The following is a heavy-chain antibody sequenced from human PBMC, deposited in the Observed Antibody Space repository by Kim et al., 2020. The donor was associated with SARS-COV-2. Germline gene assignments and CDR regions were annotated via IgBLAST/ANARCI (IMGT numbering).Heavy chain of an antibody. Sequence: DSVKGRFTNSRDDSTDTLNLQMNNLRSEDTAMYYCAKDRWAKRLSSSFDYWGQGTLVTVSS. V-gene: IGHV3-30*02. J-gene: IGHJ4*02. CDR3: AKDRWAKRLSSSFDY. D-gene: IGHD3-16*01.